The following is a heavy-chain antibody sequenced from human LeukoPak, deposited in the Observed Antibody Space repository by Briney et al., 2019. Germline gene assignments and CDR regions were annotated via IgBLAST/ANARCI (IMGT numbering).Heavy chain of an antibody. CDR3: AIDRRSHIDY. V-gene: IGHV1-18*01. D-gene: IGHD1-26*01. Sequence: GASVKVSCKASGYTFTSYGISWVRQAPGQGLEWMGWISAYNGNTNYAQKLQGRVTMTRDTSISTAYMELSRLKSDDTAMYYCAIDRRSHIDYWGQGTLVTVSS. CDR2: ISAYNGNT. CDR1: GYTFTSYG. J-gene: IGHJ4*02.